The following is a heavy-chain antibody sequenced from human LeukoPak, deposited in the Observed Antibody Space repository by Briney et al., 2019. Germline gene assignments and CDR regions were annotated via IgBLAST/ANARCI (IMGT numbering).Heavy chain of an antibody. CDR2: ITSSGSTI. V-gene: IGHV3-11*01. J-gene: IGHJ6*02. Sequence: GALSPSYAASGFPFSDYYMSWSRPAPGKGLGWVSFITSSGSTIYYSDSVKGRFTISRDNGKNSLYLQMNSLRAEDTAVYYCARDIITIFGVAAYCYGMDVWGQGTTVTVSS. CDR1: GFPFSDYY. CDR3: ARDIITIFGVAAYCYGMDV. D-gene: IGHD3-3*01.